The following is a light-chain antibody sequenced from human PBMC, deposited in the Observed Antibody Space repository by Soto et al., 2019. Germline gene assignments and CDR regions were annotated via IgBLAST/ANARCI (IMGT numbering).Light chain of an antibody. CDR3: QQYNNWPQT. CDR1: QSVSSN. V-gene: IGKV3-15*01. Sequence: EIVMTQAPATLSVSPGERATLSCMASQSVSSNLAWYQQKPGQAPRLLIYGASTRATGIPARFSGSGSGTEFTLTISSLQSEDFAVYYCQQYNNWPQTLGQGTKVEIK. J-gene: IGKJ1*01. CDR2: GAS.